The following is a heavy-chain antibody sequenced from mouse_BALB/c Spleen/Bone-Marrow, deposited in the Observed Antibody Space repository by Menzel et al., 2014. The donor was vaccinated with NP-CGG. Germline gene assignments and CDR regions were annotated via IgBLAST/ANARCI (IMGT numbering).Heavy chain of an antibody. CDR2: INPDSSTI. Sequence: VQLKQSGGGLVQPGGSLKLSCAASGFDFSRYWMSWVRRAPGKGLEWIGEINPDSSTINYTPSLKDKFIISRDNAKNTLYLQMSKVRSEDTALYYCARLHYYGYGTYWGQGTLVTVSA. D-gene: IGHD1-2*01. V-gene: IGHV4-1*02. J-gene: IGHJ3*01. CDR1: GFDFSRYW. CDR3: ARLHYYGYGTY.